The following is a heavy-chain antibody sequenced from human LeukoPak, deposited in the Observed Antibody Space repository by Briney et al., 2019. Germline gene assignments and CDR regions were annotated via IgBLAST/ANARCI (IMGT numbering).Heavy chain of an antibody. CDR2: ISFDGSKK. D-gene: IGHD2-2*01. CDR3: TRAQLGFCDMPSCYAFDS. J-gene: IGHJ4*02. CDR1: GFTVSTFD. Sequence: GKSLRLSCAGSGFTVSTFDMHWVRQAPGRGLEWVATISFDGSKKYFAAALKGRFTISRDNTRTTVYLQMNSLRAEDTAVYYCTRAQLGFCDMPSCYAFDSWGQGTLVTVSS. V-gene: IGHV3-30*01.